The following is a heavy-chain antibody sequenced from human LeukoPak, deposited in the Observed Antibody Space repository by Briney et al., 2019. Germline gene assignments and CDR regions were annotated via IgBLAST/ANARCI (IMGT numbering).Heavy chain of an antibody. CDR3: AKDEVVPSYYYIDV. V-gene: IGHV3-43D*03. Sequence: GGSLRLSCAASGFTFDDYAMNWVRQAPGKGLEWVSLISWNGGSTYYADSVKGRFTISRDSSKNTLYLQMNSLRAEDTAVYYCAKDEVVPSYYYIDVWGKGTTVTVSS. D-gene: IGHD2-2*01. CDR1: GFTFDDYA. CDR2: ISWNGGST. J-gene: IGHJ6*03.